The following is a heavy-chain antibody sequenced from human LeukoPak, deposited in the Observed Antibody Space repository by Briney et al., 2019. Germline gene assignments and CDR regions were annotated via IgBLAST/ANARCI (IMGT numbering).Heavy chain of an antibody. D-gene: IGHD5-12*01. J-gene: IGHJ4*02. CDR3: ARGGVATIDY. V-gene: IGHV3-30*04. CDR1: GFAFSSYA. Sequence: GGSLRLSCAASGFAFSSYAMHWVRQAPGKGLEWVAVISYDGRNKYYPDSVKGRFTISRDNSKNTLYLQMNSLRAEDTAVYYCARGGVATIDYWGQGTLVTVSS. CDR2: ISYDGRNK.